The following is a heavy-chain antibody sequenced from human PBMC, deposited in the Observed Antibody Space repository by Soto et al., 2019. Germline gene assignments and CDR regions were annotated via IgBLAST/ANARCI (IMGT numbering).Heavy chain of an antibody. J-gene: IGHJ6*03. V-gene: IGHV1-18*01. Sequence: GASVKVSCKASGYTFTSYGISWVRQAPGQGLEWMGWISAYNGNTNYAQKLQGRVTMTTDTSTSTAYMELRSLRSDDTAVYYCARLILKGYCSGGSCFSYYYYYYMDVWGKGTTVTVSS. D-gene: IGHD2-15*01. CDR1: GYTFTSYG. CDR2: ISAYNGNT. CDR3: ARLILKGYCSGGSCFSYYYYYYMDV.